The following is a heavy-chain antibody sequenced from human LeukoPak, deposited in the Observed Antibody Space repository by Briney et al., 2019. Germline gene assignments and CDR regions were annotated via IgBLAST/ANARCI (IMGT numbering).Heavy chain of an antibody. V-gene: IGHV4-30-2*01. CDR2: IYHSGST. D-gene: IGHD2-2*01. J-gene: IGHJ5*02. Sequence: SQTLSLTCAVSGGSISSGGYSWSWIRQPPGKGLAWIGYIYHSGSTYYNPSLKSRVTISVDRSKNQFSLKLSSVSAADTAVYYCARAMPRSIDWFDPWGQGTLVTVSS. CDR1: GGSISSGGYS. CDR3: ARAMPRSIDWFDP.